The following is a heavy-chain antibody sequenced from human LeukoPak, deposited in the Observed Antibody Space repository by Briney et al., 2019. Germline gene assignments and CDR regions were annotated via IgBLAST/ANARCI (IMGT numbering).Heavy chain of an antibody. CDR3: TTLTTVVTRNY. D-gene: IGHD4-23*01. CDR1: GFTFSSAW. CDR2: IKSKTDGGTT. Sequence: GGSLRLSCAASGFTFSSAWMSWVRQAPGKGLEWVGRIKSKTDGGTTDYAAPVKGRFTISRDDSKNTLYLQMNSLKTEDTAVYYCTTLTTVVTRNYWGQGTLVTVSS. V-gene: IGHV3-15*01. J-gene: IGHJ4*02.